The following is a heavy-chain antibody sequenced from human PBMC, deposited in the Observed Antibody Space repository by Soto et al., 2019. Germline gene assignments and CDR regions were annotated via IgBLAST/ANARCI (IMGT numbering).Heavy chain of an antibody. Sequence: SETLSLTCAVYGGSFSGYYWSWIRQPPGKGLEWIGEINHSGSTNYNLSLKSRVTISVDTSKNQFSLKLSSVTAADTAVYYCARIPIDFWSGYSLPDYYYYGMDVWGQGTTVTVSS. CDR3: ARIPIDFWSGYSLPDYYYYGMDV. CDR1: GGSFSGYY. CDR2: INHSGST. J-gene: IGHJ6*02. D-gene: IGHD3-3*01. V-gene: IGHV4-34*01.